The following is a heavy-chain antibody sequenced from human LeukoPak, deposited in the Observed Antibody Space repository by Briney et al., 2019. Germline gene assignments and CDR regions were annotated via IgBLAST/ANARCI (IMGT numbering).Heavy chain of an antibody. Sequence: NPSETLSLTCTVSGGSISSYYWSWTRQPPGKGLEWIGYIYYSGSTNYNPSLKSRVTISVDTSKNQFSLKLSSVTAADTAVYYCARLGAMVDYWGQGTLVTVSS. J-gene: IGHJ4*02. CDR1: GGSISSYY. D-gene: IGHD1-26*01. V-gene: IGHV4-59*08. CDR2: IYYSGST. CDR3: ARLGAMVDY.